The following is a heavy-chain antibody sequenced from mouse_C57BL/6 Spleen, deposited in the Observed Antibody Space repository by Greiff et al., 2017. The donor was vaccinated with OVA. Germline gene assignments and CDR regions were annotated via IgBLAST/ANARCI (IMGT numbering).Heavy chain of an antibody. J-gene: IGHJ4*01. Sequence: VQLQQSGPGLVQPSQSLSITCTVSGFSLTSYGVHWVRQSPGKGLEWLGVIWRGGSTDYNAAFMSRLSITKDNSKSQVFFKMNSLQADDTAIHYCAKNENWDNYAMDYWGQGTSVTVSS. CDR2: IWRGGST. CDR3: AKNENWDNYAMDY. D-gene: IGHD4-1*01. CDR1: GFSLTSYG. V-gene: IGHV2-5*01.